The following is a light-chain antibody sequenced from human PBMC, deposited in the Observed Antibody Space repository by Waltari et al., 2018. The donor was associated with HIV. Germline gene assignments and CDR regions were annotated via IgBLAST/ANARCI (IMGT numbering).Light chain of an antibody. V-gene: IGLV1-47*01. Sequence: QSVLTQPHSASGTPGQRVTNSCSGSSSNIGSKYVFWYQQLPGTSPKLFIYRNHPRPSGVPDRFPGSKSGTSASLAISGLRSEDEADYYCAAWDDSLRGLVFGGGTKLTVL. CDR2: RNH. J-gene: IGLJ3*02. CDR1: SSNIGSKY. CDR3: AAWDDSLRGLV.